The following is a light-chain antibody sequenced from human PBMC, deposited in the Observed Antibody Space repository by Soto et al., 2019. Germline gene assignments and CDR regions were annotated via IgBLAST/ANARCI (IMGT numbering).Light chain of an antibody. CDR1: QSISDT. Sequence: EIVMTQSPATLSVSPGGRATLSFMAGQSISDTLAWYQQKPGQAPRLLIHGASTRATGFPARFSGSGSGADFTLTISSLQSEDFAVYYCQQYNNWPWTFGQGTKVDIK. V-gene: IGKV3-15*01. CDR3: QQYNNWPWT. CDR2: GAS. J-gene: IGKJ1*01.